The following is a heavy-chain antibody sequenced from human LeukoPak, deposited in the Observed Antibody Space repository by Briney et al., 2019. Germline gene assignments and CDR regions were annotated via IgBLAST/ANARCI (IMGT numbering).Heavy chain of an antibody. J-gene: IGHJ4*02. Sequence: GASVKVSCKASGYTFTSYGISWVRQAPGQGLEWMGWISAYNGNTNYAQKLQGRVTMTTDTSTSTAYMELRSLRSDDTAVYYCASASSSSNWFSFDYWGQGTLVTVSS. CDR3: ASASSSSNWFSFDY. CDR2: ISAYNGNT. D-gene: IGHD6-6*01. CDR1: GYTFTSYG. V-gene: IGHV1-18*01.